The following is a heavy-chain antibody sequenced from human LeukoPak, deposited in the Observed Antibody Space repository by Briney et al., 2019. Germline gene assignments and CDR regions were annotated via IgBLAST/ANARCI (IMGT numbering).Heavy chain of an antibody. J-gene: IGHJ4*02. D-gene: IGHD2-2*02. CDR1: GGSISSSSYY. V-gene: IGHV4-39*01. CDR3: ASLVVPAALPTYHFDY. CDR2: IYYSGST. Sequence: SETLSLTCTVSGGSISSSSYYWGWIRQPPGKGLEWIGSIYYSGSTYYNPSLMSRVTISVDTSKNQFSLKLSSVTAADTAVYYCASLVVPAALPTYHFDYWGQGTLVTVSS.